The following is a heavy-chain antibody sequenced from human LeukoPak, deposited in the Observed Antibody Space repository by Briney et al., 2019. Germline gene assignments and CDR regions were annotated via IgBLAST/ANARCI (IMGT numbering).Heavy chain of an antibody. D-gene: IGHD3-22*01. CDR2: SYYSGST. CDR3: ARGRYYDSGGYYLNDAFDI. J-gene: IGHJ3*02. CDR1: AGSISTYY. V-gene: IGHV4-59*01. Sequence: KPSETLSPTCTVAAGSISTYYWSWIRQPPGKGLEWIGYSYYSGSTNYNPSLKSRGTISVDTSRNQFSLKLSSVAPADTAVYYCARGRYYDSGGYYLNDAFDIWGQGTMVTVSS.